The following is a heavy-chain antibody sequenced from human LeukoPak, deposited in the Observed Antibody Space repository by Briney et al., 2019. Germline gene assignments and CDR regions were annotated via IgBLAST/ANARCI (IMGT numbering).Heavy chain of an antibody. V-gene: IGHV3-15*01. CDR3: TTAYYYGSGTALDY. Sequence: GGSLRLSCAASGFTVNNAWMSWVRHAPGKGLEWVGRIKSKTDGGTTDYAEPVKGRFTISRDDSQNTLYVQMNSLKTEDTAVYYCTTAYYYGSGTALDYWGQGTLVTVSS. CDR1: GFTVNNAW. D-gene: IGHD3-10*01. J-gene: IGHJ4*02. CDR2: IKSKTDGGTT.